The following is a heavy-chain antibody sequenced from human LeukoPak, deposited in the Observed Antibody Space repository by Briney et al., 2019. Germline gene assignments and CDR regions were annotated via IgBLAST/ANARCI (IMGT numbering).Heavy chain of an antibody. CDR2: INWNGGRT. D-gene: IGHD2-2*01. J-gene: IGHJ4*02. CDR1: GFTFDDYG. Sequence: GGSLRLSCAPAGFTFDDYGMSWVRQAPGKGLEWVSGINWNGGRTGYADSVKGRFTISRDNAKHSLYLQMNSLRAEDTALYYCARDSDQLYYFDYWGQGTLVTV. CDR3: ARDSDQLYYFDY. V-gene: IGHV3-20*04.